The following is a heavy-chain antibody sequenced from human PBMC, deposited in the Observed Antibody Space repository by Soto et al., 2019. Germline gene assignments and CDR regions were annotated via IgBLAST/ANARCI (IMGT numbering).Heavy chain of an antibody. CDR2: ISYDGSNK. CDR1: GFTFSSYA. CDR3: ARDFSLDSSGWYRAVGMDV. J-gene: IGHJ6*02. V-gene: IGHV3-30-3*01. D-gene: IGHD6-19*01. Sequence: GGSLRLSCAASGFTFSSYAMHWVRQAPGKGLEWVAVISYDGSNKYYADSVKGRFTISRDNSKNTLYLQMNSLRAEDTAVYYCARDFSLDSSGWYRAVGMDVWGQGTTVTVSS.